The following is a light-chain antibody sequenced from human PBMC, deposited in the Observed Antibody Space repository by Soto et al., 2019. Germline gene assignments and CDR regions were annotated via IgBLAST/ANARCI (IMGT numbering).Light chain of an antibody. Sequence: DIQMTQSPSSLSASVGDSVTITCRASRSISNSVNWYQQKPGKAPKLLIYTASTLHSGVPSRFGGSGSGTDFTLYITSLQPDDFATYYCQQSYSTPRTFGQETAVEVK. J-gene: IGKJ1*01. CDR1: RSISNS. CDR2: TAS. CDR3: QQSYSTPRT. V-gene: IGKV1-39*01.